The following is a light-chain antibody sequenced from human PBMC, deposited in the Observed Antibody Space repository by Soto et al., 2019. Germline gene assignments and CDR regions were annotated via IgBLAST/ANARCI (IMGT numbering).Light chain of an antibody. J-gene: IGKJ1*01. CDR3: QQYKTWTT. Sequence: EIVVTQSPATLSVSPGERATLSCRASQSVNSDLAWYQQKPGQAPRLLMYGASTRATGIPARFSGSGSGTEFTLTISSLQSEDFAVYYCQQYKTWTTFGQGTKVEIK. CDR1: QSVNSD. V-gene: IGKV3-15*01. CDR2: GAS.